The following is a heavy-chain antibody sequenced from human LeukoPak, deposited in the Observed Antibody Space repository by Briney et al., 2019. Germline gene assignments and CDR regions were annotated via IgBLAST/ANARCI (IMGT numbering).Heavy chain of an antibody. V-gene: IGHV4-59*08. D-gene: IGHD2-21*02. CDR3: ARHCGGDCYSLFDY. CDR1: NDSISNYY. CDR2: IYYSGST. J-gene: IGHJ4*02. Sequence: SETLSLTCTVSNDSISNYYWSWIRQPPGKGLEWIGYIYYSGSTNYNPSLKSRVTISVDTFKNQFSLKLSSVTAADTAVYYCARHCGGDCYSLFDYWGQGTLVTVSS.